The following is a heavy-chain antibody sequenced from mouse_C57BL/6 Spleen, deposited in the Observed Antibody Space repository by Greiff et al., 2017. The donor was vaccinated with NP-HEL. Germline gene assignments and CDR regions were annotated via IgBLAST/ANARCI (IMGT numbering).Heavy chain of an antibody. CDR2: ISYDGSN. CDR3: ARDSSYGFAY. V-gene: IGHV3-6*01. J-gene: IGHJ3*01. CDR1: GYSITSGYY. Sequence: EVKLKESGPGLVKPSQSLSLTCSVTGYSITSGYYWNWIRQFPGNKLEWMGYISYDGSNNYNPSLKNRISITRDTSKNQFFLKLNSVTTEDTATYYCARDSSYGFAYWGQGTLVTVSA. D-gene: IGHD1-1*01.